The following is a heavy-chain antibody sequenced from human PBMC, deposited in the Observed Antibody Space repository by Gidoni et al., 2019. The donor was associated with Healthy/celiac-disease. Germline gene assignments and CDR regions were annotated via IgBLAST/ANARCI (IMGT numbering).Heavy chain of an antibody. D-gene: IGHD5-12*01. CDR2: IWYDGSNK. CDR1: GFTFSSYG. Sequence: QVQLVESGGGVVQPGRSLRLSCAASGFTFSSYGMHWVRQAPGKGLEWVAVIWYDGSNKYYADPVKGRFTISRDNSKNTLYLQMNSLRAEDTAVYYCAREGYSGYDDYYYYGMDVWGQGTTVTVSS. J-gene: IGHJ6*02. V-gene: IGHV3-33*01. CDR3: AREGYSGYDDYYYYGMDV.